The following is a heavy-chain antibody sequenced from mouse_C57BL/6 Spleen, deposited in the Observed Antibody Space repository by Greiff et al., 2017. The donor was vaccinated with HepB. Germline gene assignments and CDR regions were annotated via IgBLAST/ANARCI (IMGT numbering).Heavy chain of an antibody. V-gene: IGHV1-15*01. Sequence: VKLQESGAELVRPGASVTLSCKASGYTFTDYEMHWVKQTPVHGLEWIGAIDPETGGTAYNQKFKGKAILTADKSSSTAYMELRSLTSEDSAVYYCTRSDDYVLDYWGQGTTLTVSS. D-gene: IGHD2-4*01. CDR1: GYTFTDYE. CDR2: IDPETGGT. J-gene: IGHJ2*01. CDR3: TRSDDYVLDY.